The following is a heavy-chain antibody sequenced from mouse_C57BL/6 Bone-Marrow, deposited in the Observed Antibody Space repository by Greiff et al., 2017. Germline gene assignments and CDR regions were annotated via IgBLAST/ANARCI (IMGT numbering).Heavy chain of an antibody. V-gene: IGHV5-9-1*02. CDR3: TRFTTVVAYYFDY. CDR2: ISSGGDYI. CDR1: GFTFSSYA. J-gene: IGHJ2*01. Sequence: EVMLVESGEGLVKPGGSLKLSCAASGFTFSSYAMSWVRQTPEKRLEWVAYISSGGDYIYYADTVKGRFTISRDNARNTLYLQMSSLKSEDTAMYYCTRFTTVVAYYFDYWGQGTTLTVSS. D-gene: IGHD1-1*01.